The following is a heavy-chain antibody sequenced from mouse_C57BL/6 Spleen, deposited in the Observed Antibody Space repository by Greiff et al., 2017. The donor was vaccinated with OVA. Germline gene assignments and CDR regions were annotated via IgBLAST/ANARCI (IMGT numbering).Heavy chain of an antibody. D-gene: IGHD1-1*01. V-gene: IGHV1-19*01. CDR2: INPYNGGT. J-gene: IGHJ2*01. CDR1: GYTFTDYY. Sequence: VQLQQSGPVLVKPGASVKMSCKASGYTFTDYYMNWVKQSHGKSLEWIGVINPYNGGTSYNQKFKGKATLTVDKSSSTAYMELNSLTSEDSAVYYCAVYSAYFDYWGQGTTLTVSS. CDR3: AVYSAYFDY.